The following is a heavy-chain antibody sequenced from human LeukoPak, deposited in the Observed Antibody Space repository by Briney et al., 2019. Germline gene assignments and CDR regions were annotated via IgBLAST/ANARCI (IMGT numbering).Heavy chain of an antibody. CDR2: INDRGSI. Sequence: SKTLSLTCAVYGGSFSGYFWSWIRQPPGQGLEWIGEINDRGSINHNPSFRSRVTLSVDTSKMQLSLKLTSVTAADTAVYYCARVETGVGPDYWGQGTLVTVSS. V-gene: IGHV4-34*01. D-gene: IGHD1-26*01. J-gene: IGHJ1*01. CDR3: ARVETGVGPDY. CDR1: GGSFSGYF.